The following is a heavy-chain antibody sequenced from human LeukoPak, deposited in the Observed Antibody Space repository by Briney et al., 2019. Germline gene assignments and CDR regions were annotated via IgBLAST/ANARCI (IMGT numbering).Heavy chain of an antibody. Sequence: SVKVSCKASGGTFSSYAISWVRQAPGQGLEWRGRIIPILGIANYAQKFQGRVTTTADKSTSTAYMELSSLRSEDTAVYYCAREDCSGGSCPLDYWGQGTLVTVSS. V-gene: IGHV1-69*04. CDR1: GGTFSSYA. CDR3: AREDCSGGSCPLDY. D-gene: IGHD2-15*01. CDR2: IIPILGIA. J-gene: IGHJ4*02.